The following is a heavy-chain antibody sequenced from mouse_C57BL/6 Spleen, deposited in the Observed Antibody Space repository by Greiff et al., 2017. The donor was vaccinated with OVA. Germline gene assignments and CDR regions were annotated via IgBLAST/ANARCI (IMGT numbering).Heavy chain of an antibody. Sequence: EVKLMESGGGLVQPGGSLSLSCAASGFTFTDYYMSWVRQPPGKALEWLGFIRKKANGYTTEYSASEKGRFTISRDNSQRILYLQMNALRAEDSATYYCARLITTVLARAMDYWGQGTSVTVSS. CDR1: GFTFTDYY. V-gene: IGHV7-3*01. CDR2: IRKKANGYTT. J-gene: IGHJ4*01. D-gene: IGHD1-1*01. CDR3: ARLITTVLARAMDY.